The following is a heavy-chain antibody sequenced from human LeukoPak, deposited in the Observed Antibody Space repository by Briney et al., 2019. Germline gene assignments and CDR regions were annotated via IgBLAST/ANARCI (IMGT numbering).Heavy chain of an antibody. V-gene: IGHV3-48*01. CDR2: ISLSSSTI. CDR3: ARDLMAVTGTGDY. Sequence: GGSLRLSCAASGFTFGSYNMNWVRQAPGKGLEWVSYISLSSSTIYYADSVKGRFTISRDNAKNSLYLQMNSLRAEDTAVYYCARDLMAVTGTGDYWGQGTLVTVSS. D-gene: IGHD6-19*01. CDR1: GFTFGSYN. J-gene: IGHJ4*02.